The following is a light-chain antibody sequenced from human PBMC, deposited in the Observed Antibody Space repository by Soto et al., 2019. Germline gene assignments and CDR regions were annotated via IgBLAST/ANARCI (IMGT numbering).Light chain of an antibody. CDR1: SSDVGGYNY. CDR2: EVS. CDR3: SSYAGSNNPLYV. J-gene: IGLJ1*01. V-gene: IGLV2-8*01. Sequence: QSALTQPPSASGSPGQSVTISCTGTSSDVGGYNYVSWYQQHPGKAPKLMIYEVSKRPSGVPDRFSGSKSGNTASLTVSRLQAEDEADYYCSSYAGSNNPLYVFGTGTKLTVL.